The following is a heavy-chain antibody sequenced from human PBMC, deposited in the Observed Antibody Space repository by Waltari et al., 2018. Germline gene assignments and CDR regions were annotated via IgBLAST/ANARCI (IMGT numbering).Heavy chain of an antibody. CDR2: LRAYKGNT. CDR3: ARDRSGYKYGSN. V-gene: IGHV1-18*01. J-gene: IGHJ4*02. Sequence: QVQLVQSGAEVKKPGASVKVSCEASGYSFSCYGISWVRQAPGQGLEWLGLLRAYKGNTHYAQKFQGRRTMTTDTSTSTAYMDLRSLRSDDTAIYYCARDRSGYKYGSNWGQGTLVTVSS. D-gene: IGHD5-18*01. CDR1: GYSFSCYG.